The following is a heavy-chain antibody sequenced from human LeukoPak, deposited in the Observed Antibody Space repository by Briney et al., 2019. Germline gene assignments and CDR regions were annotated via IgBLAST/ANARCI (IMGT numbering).Heavy chain of an antibody. CDR2: ISTGSVNI. CDR3: ARDGSRSYYYTMDV. Sequence: GGALRLSCAASGFTFSSYAMNWVRQAPGRGLEGVSYISTGSVNIYYADSVKDRFTISRDNAKNSRYLQMNGLRAEDTAVYYCARDGSRSYYYTMDVWGQGTTVTVSS. V-gene: IGHV3-48*01. D-gene: IGHD3-16*02. J-gene: IGHJ6*02. CDR1: GFTFSSYA.